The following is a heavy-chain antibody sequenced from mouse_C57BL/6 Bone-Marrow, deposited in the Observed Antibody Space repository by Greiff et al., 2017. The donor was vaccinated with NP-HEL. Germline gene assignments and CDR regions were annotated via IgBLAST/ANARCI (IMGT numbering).Heavy chain of an antibody. CDR2: ISYDGSN. CDR1: GYSITSGYY. J-gene: IGHJ4*01. D-gene: IGHD2-1*01. Sequence: EVQLQQSGPGLVKPSQSLSLTCSVTGYSITSGYYWNWIRQFPGNKLEWMGYISYDGSNNYNPSLKNRISITRDTSKNQFFLKLNSVTTEDTATYYCAREEGNYDFFYAMDYWGQGTSVTVSS. V-gene: IGHV3-6*01. CDR3: AREEGNYDFFYAMDY.